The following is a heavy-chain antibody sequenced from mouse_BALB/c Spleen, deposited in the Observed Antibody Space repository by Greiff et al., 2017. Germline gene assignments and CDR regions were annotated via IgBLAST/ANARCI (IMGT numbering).Heavy chain of an antibody. V-gene: IGHV1-66*01. J-gene: IGHJ3*01. D-gene: IGHD2-3*01. CDR2: IFPGSGNT. Sequence: VKLQQSGPELVKPGASVKISCKASGYSFTSYYIHWVKQRPGQGLEWIGWIFPGSGNTKYNEKFKGKATLTADTSSSTAYMQLSSLTSEDSAVYFCARGNVDGTFAYWGQGTLVTVSA. CDR3: ARGNVDGTFAY. CDR1: GYSFTSYY.